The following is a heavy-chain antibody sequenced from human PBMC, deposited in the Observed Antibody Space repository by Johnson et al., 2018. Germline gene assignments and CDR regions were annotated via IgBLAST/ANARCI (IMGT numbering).Heavy chain of an antibody. CDR3: ARDRVGATPR. J-gene: IGHJ3*01. CDR2: INSDGSST. CDR1: GFTFSSYW. V-gene: IGHV3-74*01. D-gene: IGHD1-26*01. Sequence: VQLQESGGGLVQPGGSLRLSCAASGFTFSSYWMHWVRQAPGKGLVWVSRINSDGSSTDYADSGRGRFTISRDNAKNTLYLQMNSLRNEDRAVYYCARDRVGATPRWGQGTMVTVSS.